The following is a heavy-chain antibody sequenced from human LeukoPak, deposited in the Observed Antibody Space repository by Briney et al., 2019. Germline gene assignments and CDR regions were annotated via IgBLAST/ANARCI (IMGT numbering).Heavy chain of an antibody. D-gene: IGHD3-10*01. Sequence: GGSLRLSCAASGFTFSSYAMSWVRQAPGKGLEWVSAISGSGGSTYYADSVKGRFTISRDNSKNTLYLQMNSLRAEDTAVYYCATFWGSGSNYSYDMAVWAKGPRSPSP. J-gene: IGHJ6*03. CDR1: GFTFSSYA. CDR3: ATFWGSGSNYSYDMAV. V-gene: IGHV3-23*01. CDR2: ISGSGGST.